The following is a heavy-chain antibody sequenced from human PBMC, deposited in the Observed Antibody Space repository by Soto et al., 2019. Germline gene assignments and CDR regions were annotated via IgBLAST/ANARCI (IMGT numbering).Heavy chain of an antibody. CDR1: GGSFSAYY. Sequence: PSETLSLTCAVYGGSFSAYYWSWVRQPPGKGLEWIGEIIHSESTKYNPSLKSRVTISVDTSKNQFSLKLSSVTAADTAVYYCAREVVAGTHFDYWGQGTLVTVSS. CDR2: IIHSEST. D-gene: IGHD6-19*01. J-gene: IGHJ4*02. CDR3: AREVVAGTHFDY. V-gene: IGHV4-34*12.